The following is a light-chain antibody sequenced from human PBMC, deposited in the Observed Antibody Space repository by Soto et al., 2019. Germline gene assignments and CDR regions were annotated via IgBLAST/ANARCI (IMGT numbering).Light chain of an antibody. CDR1: QDIITW. CDR2: SAS. CDR3: QQSDSFPFT. J-gene: IGKJ3*01. Sequence: DIQMTQSPSYVSASEGDRVTITCRASQDIITWLAWFQQKPGKAPRLLIYSASTLQRGVPSRFSGSGSGTEFTLTLHRLQPEDVATYFCQQSDSFPFTFGPGTKVDV. V-gene: IGKV1-12*01.